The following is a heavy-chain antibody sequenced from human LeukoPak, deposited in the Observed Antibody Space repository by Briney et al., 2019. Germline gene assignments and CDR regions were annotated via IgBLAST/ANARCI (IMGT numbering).Heavy chain of an antibody. CDR3: AKDLDSSGSWPAEYFQH. J-gene: IGHJ1*01. Sequence: PGGSLRLSCAASAFTFINYAMSWVRQAPGKGLEWVSLISKSSDATYYAPSVKGRFTISRDNSKNTLYLQMNSLRAEDTALYYCAKDLDSSGSWPAEYFQHWGQGTLVTVSS. CDR1: AFTFINYA. CDR2: ISKSSDAT. D-gene: IGHD3-22*01. V-gene: IGHV3-23*01.